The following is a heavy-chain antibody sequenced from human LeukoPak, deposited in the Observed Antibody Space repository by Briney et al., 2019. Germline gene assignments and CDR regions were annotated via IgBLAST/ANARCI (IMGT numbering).Heavy chain of an antibody. V-gene: IGHV1-69*04. CDR2: IIPILGIA. CDR3: ARGPDYRFDY. J-gene: IGHJ4*02. Sequence: ASVTVSCKASEGTFSSYAISWVRQAPGQGLEWMGRIIPILGIANYAQKFQGRVTITADKSTSTAYMELSSLRSEDTAVYYCARGPDYRFDYWGQGTLVTVSS. D-gene: IGHD4-11*01. CDR1: EGTFSSYA.